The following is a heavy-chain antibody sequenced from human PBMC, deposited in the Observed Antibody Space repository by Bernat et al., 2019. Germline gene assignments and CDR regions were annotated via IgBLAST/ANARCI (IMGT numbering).Heavy chain of an antibody. V-gene: IGHV3-66*01. J-gene: IGHJ5*02. CDR3: ARGARTLEFDP. CDR1: GFTVSSNY. Sequence: EVQLVESGGGLVQPGGSLRLSCAASGFTVSSNYMSWVRQPPGKGLEWVSVIYSGGSTYYADSVKGRFTISRDNSKNTLYLQMNSLRAADTAVYYCARGARTLEFDPWGQGTLVTVSS. D-gene: IGHD1-14*01. CDR2: IYSGGST.